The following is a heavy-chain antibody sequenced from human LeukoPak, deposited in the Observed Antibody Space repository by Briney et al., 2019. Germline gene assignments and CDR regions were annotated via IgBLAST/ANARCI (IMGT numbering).Heavy chain of an antibody. CDR2: ISSSSSTI. CDR1: GFTFSSYN. D-gene: IGHD2-15*01. V-gene: IGHV3-48*01. Sequence: GGSLRLSCAASGFTFSSYNMNWVRQAPGKGLEWVSYISSSSSTIYYADSVKGRFTISRDNAKNSLYLQMNSLRAEDTAVYYCARAYCSGGSCSPGGYWGQGTLVTVSS. J-gene: IGHJ4*02. CDR3: ARAYCSGGSCSPGGY.